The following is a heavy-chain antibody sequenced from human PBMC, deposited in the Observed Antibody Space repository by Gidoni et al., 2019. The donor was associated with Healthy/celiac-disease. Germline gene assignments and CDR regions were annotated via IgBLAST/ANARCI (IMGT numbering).Heavy chain of an antibody. CDR2: IYYSGST. CDR3: ARHRRYFDWLGTFDY. CDR1: GGSISSSSYY. Sequence: QLQLQESGPGLVKPSETLSLTCTVSGGSISSSSYYWGWIRQPPGKGLEWIGSIYYSGSTYYNPSLKSRVTISVDTSKNQFSLKLSSVTAADTAVYYCARHRRYFDWLGTFDYWGQGTLVTVSS. J-gene: IGHJ4*02. V-gene: IGHV4-39*01. D-gene: IGHD3-9*01.